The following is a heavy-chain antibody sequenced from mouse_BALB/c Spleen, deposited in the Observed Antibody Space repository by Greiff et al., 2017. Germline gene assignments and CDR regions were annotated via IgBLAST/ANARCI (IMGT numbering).Heavy chain of an antibody. CDR2: INPYNDGT. CDR1: GYTFTSYV. CDR3: ARGRDYDVQAY. V-gene: IGHV1-14*01. D-gene: IGHD2-4*01. J-gene: IGHJ3*01. Sequence: VQLQQSGPELVKPGASVKMSCKASGYTFTSYVMHWVKQKPGQGLEWIGYINPYNDGTKYNEKFKGKATLTSDKSSSTAYMELSSLTSEDSAVYYCARGRDYDVQAYWGQGTLVTVSA.